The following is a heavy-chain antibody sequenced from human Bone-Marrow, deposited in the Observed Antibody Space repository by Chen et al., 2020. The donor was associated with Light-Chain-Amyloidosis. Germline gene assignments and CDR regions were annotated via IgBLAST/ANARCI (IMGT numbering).Heavy chain of an antibody. V-gene: IGHV3-30*18. CDR2: ISYDGNNQ. D-gene: IGHD4-17*01. CDR1: GFTFRTYG. Sequence: QVQLVESGGGVVQPGKSLRLSCAASGFTFRTYGMHWVRQAPGKGLEWVALISYDGNNQYYSDSGKGRFTISRDNSKNTVYLQMNSLRLEDTALYYCAKDLQPYGDYDYYYYGLDVWGQGTAVTVSS. J-gene: IGHJ6*02. CDR3: AKDLQPYGDYDYYYYGLDV.